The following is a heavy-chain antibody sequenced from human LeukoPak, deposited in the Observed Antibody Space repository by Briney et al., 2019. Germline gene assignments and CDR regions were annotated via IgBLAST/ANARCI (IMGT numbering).Heavy chain of an antibody. V-gene: IGHV4-39*07. CDR1: GGSISSSTYF. D-gene: IGHD3-22*01. Sequence: SETLSLTCTVSGGSISSSTYFWGWIRQPPGKGLEWIGTIYYSGSTYYNPSLKSRVTISVDTSKNQFSLKLSSVTAADTAVYYCARDYYDSSGYSFDYWGQGTLVTVSS. CDR2: IYYSGST. CDR3: ARDYYDSSGYSFDY. J-gene: IGHJ4*02.